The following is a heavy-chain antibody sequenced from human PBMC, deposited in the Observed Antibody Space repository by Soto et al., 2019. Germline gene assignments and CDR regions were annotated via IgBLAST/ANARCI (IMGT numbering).Heavy chain of an antibody. CDR1: GGSISSSSYD. D-gene: IGHD5-12*01. CDR3: AERRDGYNSWYFDL. J-gene: IGHJ2*01. CDR2: IYYSGST. Sequence: QLQLQESGPRLVKPSETLSLTCNVSGGSISSSSYDWGWIRQPPGKGLEWIGSIYYSGSTYYNPSLKSRVSISVDTSKSQFSLKLTSVTAADTAVYYCAERRDGYNSWYFDLWGRGTLVTVSS. V-gene: IGHV4-39*01.